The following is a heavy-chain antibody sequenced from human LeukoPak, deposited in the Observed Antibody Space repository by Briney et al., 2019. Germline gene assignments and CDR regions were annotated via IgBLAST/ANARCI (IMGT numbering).Heavy chain of an antibody. CDR1: GFTFSLYD. CDR2: ITGSGGST. CDR3: AKGGGSSWYYFDY. Sequence: PGGSLRLSCAASGFTFSLYDMSWVRQAPGKGLEWVSTITGSGGSTYYADSVRGRFTISRDNSKTTLYLQMISLRAEDTAVYYCAKGGGSSWYYFDYWGQGTLVTVSS. V-gene: IGHV3-23*01. J-gene: IGHJ4*02. D-gene: IGHD6-13*01.